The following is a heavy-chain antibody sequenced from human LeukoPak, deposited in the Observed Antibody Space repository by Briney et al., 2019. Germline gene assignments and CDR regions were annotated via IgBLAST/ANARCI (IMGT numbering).Heavy chain of an antibody. CDR1: GGSGSSAVQC. CDR3: ARDPKSAVGYYYYGMEV. V-gene: IGHV4-61*08. Sequence: LAALSVTCGVSGGSGSSAVQCWNCFRQPRGNGLEWIGQVSYSASTNYKPSLKSRVTISLDTSKNQFSLKLSSVTAADTAVYFCARDPKSAVGYYYYGMEVWGQGTTVTVSS. CDR2: VSYSAST. J-gene: IGHJ6*02. D-gene: IGHD6-19*01.